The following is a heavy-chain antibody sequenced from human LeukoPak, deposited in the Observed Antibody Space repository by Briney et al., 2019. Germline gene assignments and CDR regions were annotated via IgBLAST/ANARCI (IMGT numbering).Heavy chain of an antibody. CDR2: ISGRGENT. V-gene: IGHV3-23*01. CDR1: GFTFDIYA. CDR3: AKGATVGTLIKNWFDP. J-gene: IGHJ5*02. Sequence: GGSLRLSCAASGFTFDIYAMSWVRQAPGVGLEWASAISGRGENTYYADSVKGRFAISRDNSKNTLYLQVNSLRAEDSAVYYCAKGATVGTLIKNWFDPWGQGTLVTVSS. D-gene: IGHD6-13*01.